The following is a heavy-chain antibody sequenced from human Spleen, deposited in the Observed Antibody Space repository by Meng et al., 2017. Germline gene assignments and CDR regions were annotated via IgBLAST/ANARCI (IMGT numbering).Heavy chain of an antibody. CDR1: GYIFTTYG. CDR2: INTDTGNP. D-gene: IGHD1-1*01. Sequence: QVQLVQSGFDLKKPGGSVKVSCKASGYIFTTYGMNWVRQAPGQGLEWMGWINTDTGNPTYAQGFTGRFVFSLDTSVSTAYLQISSLKAEDTAVYYCARVDTVEFDYWGQGTLVTVSS. CDR3: ARVDTVEFDY. J-gene: IGHJ4*02. V-gene: IGHV7-4-1*02.